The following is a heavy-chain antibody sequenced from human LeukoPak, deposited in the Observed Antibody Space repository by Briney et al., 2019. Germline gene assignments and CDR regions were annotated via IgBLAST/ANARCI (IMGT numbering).Heavy chain of an antibody. Sequence: SETLSLTCAVYGGSFSSRSYYWGWIRQPPGKGLEWIGSVYYSGSTYYNPSLKSRVTISVDTSKNQFSLMLSSVAAADTAVYYCARHDTSSWYVLDYWGQGTLVTVSS. J-gene: IGHJ4*02. CDR2: VYYSGST. D-gene: IGHD6-13*01. CDR1: GGSFSSRSYY. CDR3: ARHDTSSWYVLDY. V-gene: IGHV4-39*01.